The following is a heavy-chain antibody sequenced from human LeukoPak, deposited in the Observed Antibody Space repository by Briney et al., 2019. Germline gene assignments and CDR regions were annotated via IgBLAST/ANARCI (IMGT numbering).Heavy chain of an antibody. CDR3: ARDTTSGWQHDY. CDR1: GFTVGINY. CDR2: IFSGGST. V-gene: IGHV3-66*01. J-gene: IGHJ4*02. D-gene: IGHD6-19*01. Sequence: GGSLRLSCAVSGFTVGINYMIWVRQAPGKGLEWVSVIFSGGSTFYADSVKGRFTISRDSSKNILYLQMSSLRADDTAVYYCARDTTSGWQHDYWGQGNLVTVSS.